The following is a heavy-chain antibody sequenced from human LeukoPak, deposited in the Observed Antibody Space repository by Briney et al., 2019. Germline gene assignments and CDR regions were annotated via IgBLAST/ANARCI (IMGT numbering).Heavy chain of an antibody. Sequence: SXXXXXXXAXQWVRQAPGXGRXXGAGISWNSGSIVYADSVKXRFTISRDNXKKSLYMEMNRLRDEDTGLYEWXXXXXXXXXXXXXXXXYWGQGXXXTVSS. V-gene: IGHV3-9*01. CDR3: XXXXXXXXXXXXXXXXY. J-gene: IGHJ4*02. CDR2: ISWNSGSI. CDR1: XXXXXXXA.